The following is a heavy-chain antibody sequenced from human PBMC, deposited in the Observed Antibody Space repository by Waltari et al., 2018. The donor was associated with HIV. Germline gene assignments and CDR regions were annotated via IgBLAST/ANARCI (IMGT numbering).Heavy chain of an antibody. CDR1: GMSVTSHY. Sequence: QVLLQESGPGLVKPSETLSLTCTVSGMSVTSHYWNWIRLSPGKGLEWIAYMSHSGSSHYNPSLKSRVTISIDTSKNQFSLELSSVTAADTAVYYCARGGLVMRSDAFDIWGLGTMLTVSS. D-gene: IGHD2-2*01. V-gene: IGHV4-59*08. CDR3: ARGGLVMRSDAFDI. J-gene: IGHJ3*02. CDR2: MSHSGSS.